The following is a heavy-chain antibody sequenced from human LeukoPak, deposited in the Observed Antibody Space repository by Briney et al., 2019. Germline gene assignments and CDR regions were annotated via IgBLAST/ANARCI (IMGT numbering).Heavy chain of an antibody. J-gene: IGHJ5*02. CDR1: GYTFTGYY. D-gene: IGHD3-10*01. Sequence: GASVKVSCKASGYTFTGYYMHWVRQAPGQGLEWMGWINPNSGGTNYAQKFQGRVTMTGDTSISTAYMELSRLRSDDTAVYYCARDWVVRGVGWFDPWGQGTLVTVSS. CDR2: INPNSGGT. V-gene: IGHV1-2*02. CDR3: ARDWVVRGVGWFDP.